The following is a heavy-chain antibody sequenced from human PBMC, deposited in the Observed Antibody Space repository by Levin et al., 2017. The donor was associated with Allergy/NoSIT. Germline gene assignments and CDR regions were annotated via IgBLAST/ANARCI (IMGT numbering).Heavy chain of an antibody. CDR1: GITFGDYA. V-gene: IGHV3-49*03. D-gene: IGHD3-3*01. CDR3: TRTLYYDFWSGFQF. CDR2: IKSKASGGTI. J-gene: IGHJ4*02. Sequence: SCTAYGITFGDYAISWFRQAPGKGLEWVGFIKSKASGGTIQYAASVRGRFAISRDDSKSIAYLQMNSLKTEDTAVYYCTRTLYYDFWSGFQFWGQGTQVTVSS.